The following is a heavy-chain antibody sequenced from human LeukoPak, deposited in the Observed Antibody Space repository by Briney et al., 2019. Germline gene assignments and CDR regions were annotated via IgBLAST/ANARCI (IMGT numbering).Heavy chain of an antibody. V-gene: IGHV4-34*01. CDR3: ASGYSLDY. Sequence: SETLSLTCAVYGGSFSGYYWSWIRQPPGKGLEWIGEINHSGSTNYNPSLKGRVTISVDTSKNQFSLKLSSVTAADTAVYYCASGYSLDYWGQGTLVTVSS. CDR2: INHSGST. D-gene: IGHD1-26*01. J-gene: IGHJ4*02. CDR1: GGSFSGYY.